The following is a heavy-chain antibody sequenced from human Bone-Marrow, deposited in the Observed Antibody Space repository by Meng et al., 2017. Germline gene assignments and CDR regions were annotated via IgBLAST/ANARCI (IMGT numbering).Heavy chain of an antibody. J-gene: IGHJ4*02. CDR3: ARGDGYNRYFDY. Sequence: QVQLQESGPGLVKPSGTLSLTCAVSGGSISSSNWWSWVRQPPGKGLEWIGEIYHSGTAYYNPSLESRVTISVDRSKNQFSLKLSSVTAADTAVYYCARGDGYNRYFDYWGQGTLVTVS. CDR1: GGSISSSNW. D-gene: IGHD5-24*01. V-gene: IGHV4-4*02. CDR2: IYHSGTA.